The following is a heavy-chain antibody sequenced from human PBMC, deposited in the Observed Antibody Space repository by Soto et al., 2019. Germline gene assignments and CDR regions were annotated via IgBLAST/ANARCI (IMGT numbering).Heavy chain of an antibody. CDR1: GASIRSRSYY. V-gene: IGHV4-39*01. Sequence: SETLSLTCSVTGASIRSRSYYWGWVRQPPGKGLEWIGNILYTGSNYYNPSLKSRVTISVDTSKNQFSLSLRSVTAADTAVYYCARLTGEGFENIVYYFMDVWGQGTAVTVSS. J-gene: IGHJ6*02. CDR3: ARLTGEGFENIVYYFMDV. CDR2: ILYTGSN. D-gene: IGHD3-16*01.